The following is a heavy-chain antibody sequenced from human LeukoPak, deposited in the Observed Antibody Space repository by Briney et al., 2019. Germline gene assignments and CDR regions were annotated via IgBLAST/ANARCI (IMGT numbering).Heavy chain of an antibody. CDR1: GYTFTSYG. J-gene: IGHJ4*02. Sequence: GASVKVSCKASGYTFTSYGISWVRQAPGQGLEWMGGIIPIFGTANYAQKFQGRVTITADESTSTAYMELSSLRSEDTAVYYCARDESPLGRWLVHGVYWGQGTLVTVSS. CDR2: IIPIFGTA. V-gene: IGHV1-69*13. D-gene: IGHD6-19*01. CDR3: ARDESPLGRWLVHGVY.